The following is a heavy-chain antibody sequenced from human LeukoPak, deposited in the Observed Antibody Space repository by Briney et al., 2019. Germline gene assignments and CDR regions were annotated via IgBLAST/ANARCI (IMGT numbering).Heavy chain of an antibody. D-gene: IGHD3-22*01. Sequence: SETLSLTCTVSGGSISSSSYYWGWIRQPPGKGLEWIGSIYYSGSTYYNPSLKSRVTISVDTSKNQFSLKLSSVTAADTAVYYCARQGTMIGVDYWGQGTLATVSS. CDR2: IYYSGST. CDR1: GGSISSSSYY. CDR3: ARQGTMIGVDY. V-gene: IGHV4-39*01. J-gene: IGHJ4*02.